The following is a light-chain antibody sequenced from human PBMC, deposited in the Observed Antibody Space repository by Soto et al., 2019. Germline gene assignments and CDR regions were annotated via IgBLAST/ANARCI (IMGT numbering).Light chain of an antibody. CDR3: AAWDDSLSAS. CDR2: RNN. V-gene: IGLV1-47*01. Sequence: QSVLTQPPSASGTPGQRVTISCSGSSSNIGSNYGYWYQQLPGTAPKLLIYRNNQRPSGVPDRFSGSKSGTSASLAISGLRSEDEADYYCAAWDDSLSASFGGGTKLTVL. J-gene: IGLJ2*01. CDR1: SSNIGSNY.